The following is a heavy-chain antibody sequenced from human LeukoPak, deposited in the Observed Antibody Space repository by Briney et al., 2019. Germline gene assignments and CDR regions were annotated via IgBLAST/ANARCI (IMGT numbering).Heavy chain of an antibody. CDR2: ISYDGRNK. D-gene: IGHD3-9*01. Sequence: PGRSLRLSCVGSGFTFNTYGIHWVRQAPGKGLEWLAIISYDGRNKEFADSVKGRFTISRDNSRNTVDLQLNSLTPDDAAIYYCAKDFGPEFDWSGFIDRWGQGTLVSVSS. V-gene: IGHV3-30*18. CDR3: AKDFGPEFDWSGFIDR. J-gene: IGHJ5*02. CDR1: GFTFNTYG.